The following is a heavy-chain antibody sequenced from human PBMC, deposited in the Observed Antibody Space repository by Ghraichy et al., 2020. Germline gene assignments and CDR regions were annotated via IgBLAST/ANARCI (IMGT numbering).Heavy chain of an antibody. CDR2: IYYSGST. Sequence: SETLSLTCTVSGGSISSYYWSWIRQPPGKGLEWIGYIYYSGSTNYNPSLKSRVTISVDTSKNQFSLKLSSVTAADTAVYYCARDTAMEPYYYYYGMDVWGQGTTVTVSS. CDR1: GGSISSYY. J-gene: IGHJ6*02. D-gene: IGHD5-18*01. V-gene: IGHV4-59*01. CDR3: ARDTAMEPYYYYYGMDV.